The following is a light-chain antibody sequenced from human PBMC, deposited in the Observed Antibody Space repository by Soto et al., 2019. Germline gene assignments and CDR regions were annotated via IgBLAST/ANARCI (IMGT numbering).Light chain of an antibody. CDR3: QSFDSSLSGWV. CDR2: GNT. V-gene: IGLV1-40*01. Sequence: QAVVTQPPSVSGAPGQRVTICCTGSRSNIGAGYDVHWYQQLPGTAPKLLVSGNTNRPSGVPDRFSGSKSGTSASLAITGLQAEDEADYYCQSFDSSLSGWVFGGGTKVTVL. J-gene: IGLJ3*02. CDR1: RSNIGAGYD.